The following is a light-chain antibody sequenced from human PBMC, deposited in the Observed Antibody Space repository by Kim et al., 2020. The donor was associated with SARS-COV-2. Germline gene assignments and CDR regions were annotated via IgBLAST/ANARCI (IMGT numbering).Light chain of an antibody. V-gene: IGLV3-19*01. CDR2: GKD. J-gene: IGLJ2*01. CDR1: SLSNYY. Sequence: ALGQTVTITCQGDSLSNYYVTWYQQKPRQAPSLVIFGKDKRPSAIPDRFSGSNSGNTASLTISGAQAEDEADYYCNSRDISGSHWVFGGGTQLTVL. CDR3: NSRDISGSHWV.